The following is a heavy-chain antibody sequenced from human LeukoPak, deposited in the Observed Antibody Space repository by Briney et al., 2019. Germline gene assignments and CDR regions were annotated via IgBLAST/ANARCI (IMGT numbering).Heavy chain of an antibody. CDR3: TTRRPIAAPFDY. Sequence: GGSLRLSCAASGFTFSSYSMNWVRQAPGKGLEWVGRIKSKTDGGTTDYAAPVKGRFTISRDDSKNTLYLQMNSLKTEDTAVYYCTTRRPIAAPFDYWGQGTLVTVSS. CDR1: GFTFSSYS. V-gene: IGHV3-15*01. CDR2: IKSKTDGGTT. D-gene: IGHD6-13*01. J-gene: IGHJ4*02.